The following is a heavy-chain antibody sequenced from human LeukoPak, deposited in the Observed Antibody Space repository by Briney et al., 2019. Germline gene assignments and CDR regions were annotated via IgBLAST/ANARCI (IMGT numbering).Heavy chain of an antibody. D-gene: IGHD6-13*01. V-gene: IGHV3-21*04. J-gene: IGHJ4*02. CDR1: GFTLRSYT. CDR3: AKESKTRIAALDF. Sequence: GGSLRLSCAASGFTLRSYTMNWVRQAPGKGLEWVSSIGISSNKIYYADSVKGRSIISRDNAKNSVYLQMNSLRAEDTAVYYCAKESKTRIAALDFWGQGTLVTVSS. CDR2: IGISSNKI.